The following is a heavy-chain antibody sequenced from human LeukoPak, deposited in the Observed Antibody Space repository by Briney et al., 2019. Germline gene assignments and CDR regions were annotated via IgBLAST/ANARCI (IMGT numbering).Heavy chain of an antibody. J-gene: IGHJ3*02. CDR1: GGSISSSSYY. Sequence: PSETLSLTCTVSGGSISSSSYYWGWIRQPPGKGLEWIGSIYYSGSTYYNPSLKSRVTISVDRSKNQFSLKLSSVTAADTAVYYCARTYGDSTPDDAFDIWGQGTMVTVSS. D-gene: IGHD4-17*01. V-gene: IGHV4-39*07. CDR2: IYYSGST. CDR3: ARTYGDSTPDDAFDI.